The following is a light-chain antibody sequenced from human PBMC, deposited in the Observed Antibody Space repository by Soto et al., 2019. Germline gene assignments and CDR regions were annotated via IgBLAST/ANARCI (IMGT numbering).Light chain of an antibody. V-gene: IGKV4-1*01. CDR1: QSVLYSSNNKNY. Sequence: DIVMTQSPDSLAVSLGERATINCKSSQSVLYSSNNKNYLAWYQQKPGQPPKLLIYWASTRESGVPDRFSGRGSGKDFTLTIISLQADDVAVYYCQQYYRPWTFGQGTKVEIK. CDR3: QQYYRPWT. J-gene: IGKJ1*01. CDR2: WAS.